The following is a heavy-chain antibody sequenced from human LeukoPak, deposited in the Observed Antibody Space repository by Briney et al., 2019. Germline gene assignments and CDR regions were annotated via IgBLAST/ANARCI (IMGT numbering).Heavy chain of an antibody. V-gene: IGHV3-33*01. Sequence: GGSLRLSCAASGFTFSNYGMHWVRQAPGKGLEWVTVIWFDGSAKYSADSVEGRFTISRDNSENKVYLQMNGLRVEDTAVYYCARDNYGFDCWGQGTLVTVSS. CDR3: ARDNYGFDC. D-gene: IGHD3-10*01. CDR1: GFTFSNYG. CDR2: IWFDGSAK. J-gene: IGHJ4*02.